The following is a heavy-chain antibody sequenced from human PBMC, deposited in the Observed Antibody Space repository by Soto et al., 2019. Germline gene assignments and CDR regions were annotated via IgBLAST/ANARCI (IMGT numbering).Heavy chain of an antibody. V-gene: IGHV3-23*01. Sequence: HPGGSLRLSCAASGFTFSTWPMTWVRQAPGKGLEWVSGISDSGSRTYYIDSVKGRFTISRDNAKSMLYLQMDSLTEADTALYYCAIRPSDVRGAINCPLNSWGPGPLFTVSS. CDR3: AIRPSDVRGAINCPLNS. CDR1: GFTFSTWP. CDR2: ISDSGSRT. D-gene: IGHD3-10*01. J-gene: IGHJ4*02.